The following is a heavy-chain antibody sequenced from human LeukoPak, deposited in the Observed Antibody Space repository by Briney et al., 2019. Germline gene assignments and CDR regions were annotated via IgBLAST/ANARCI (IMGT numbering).Heavy chain of an antibody. CDR2: IKSKTDGGTT. CDR3: TTDRGALGTVTTSGAFDI. V-gene: IGHV3-15*01. Sequence: PGGSLRLSCAASGFTFSNAWMSWVRQAPGKELEWVGRIKSKTDGGTTDYAAPVKGRFTISRDDSKNTLYLQMNSLKTEDTAVYYCTTDRGALGTVTTSGAFDIWGQGTMVTVSS. J-gene: IGHJ3*02. CDR1: GFTFSNAW. D-gene: IGHD4-11*01.